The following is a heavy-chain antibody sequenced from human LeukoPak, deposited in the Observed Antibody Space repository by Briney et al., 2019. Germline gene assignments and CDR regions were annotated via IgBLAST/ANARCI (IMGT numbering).Heavy chain of an antibody. CDR1: GFTFSSYA. CDR2: ISYDGSNK. Sequence: PGGSLRLSCAAPGFTFSSYAMHWVRQAPGKGLEWVAVISYDGSNKYYADSVKGRFTISRDNSKNTLYLQMNSLRAEDTAVYYCARGQVATAYFDYWGQGTLVTVSS. CDR3: ARGQVATAYFDY. J-gene: IGHJ4*02. V-gene: IGHV3-30-3*01. D-gene: IGHD5-12*01.